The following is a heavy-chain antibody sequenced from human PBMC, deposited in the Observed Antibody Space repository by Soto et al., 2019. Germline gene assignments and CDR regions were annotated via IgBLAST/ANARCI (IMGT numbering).Heavy chain of an antibody. J-gene: IGHJ4*02. D-gene: IGHD1-1*01. CDR1: GFDFSTYS. CDR3: AREFRWNDVDLDY. CDR2: ISSGSSYI. Sequence: VGSLRLSCVVSGFDFSTYSMNWVRQAPGKGLEWVSSISSGSSYIYYGDSVRGRFTVSRDNAKNSLWLQMTSLRAEDTAVYYCAREFRWNDVDLDYWGQGTLVTVSS. V-gene: IGHV3-21*01.